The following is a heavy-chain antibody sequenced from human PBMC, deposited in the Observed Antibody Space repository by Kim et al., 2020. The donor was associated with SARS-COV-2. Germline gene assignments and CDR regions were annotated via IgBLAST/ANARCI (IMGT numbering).Heavy chain of an antibody. CDR3: ARGPKNYGSERYRRVYNWFDP. Sequence: SETLSLTCAVYGGPFNGYYWSWIRQPPGKGLEWIGEINISGRTNYNPSLKSRVTISVDVSKNQFSLKLSSVTAADTAVYYCARGPKNYGSERYRRVYNWFDPWAQGTLVTVST. CDR2: INISGRT. D-gene: IGHD3-10*01. J-gene: IGHJ5*02. V-gene: IGHV4-34*01. CDR1: GGPFNGYY.